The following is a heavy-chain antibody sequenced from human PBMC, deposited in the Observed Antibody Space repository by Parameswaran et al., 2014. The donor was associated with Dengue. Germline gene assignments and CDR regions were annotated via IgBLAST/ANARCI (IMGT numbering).Heavy chain of an antibody. CDR3: ARPPL. J-gene: IGHJ4*02. V-gene: IGHV4-39*01. CDR2: IYYRGST. Sequence: WIRQPPGKGLEWIGTIYYRGSTYYNPSLKSRVTISVDTSKNQFSLRLRPVTAADTAVYYCARPPLWGQGTLVTVSS.